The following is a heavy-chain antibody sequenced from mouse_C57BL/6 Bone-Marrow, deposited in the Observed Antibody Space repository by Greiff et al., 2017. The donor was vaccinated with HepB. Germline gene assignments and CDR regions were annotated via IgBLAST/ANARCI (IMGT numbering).Heavy chain of an antibody. CDR1: GYTFTDYE. V-gene: IGHV1-15*01. Sequence: QVQLQQSGADLVRPGASVTLSCKASGYTFTDYEMHWVKQTPVHGLEWIGAIDPETGGTAYNQKFKGKAILTADKSSSTAYMELRSLTSEDSAVYYCTRSYYDSPLDYWGQGTTLTVSS. D-gene: IGHD2-4*01. CDR2: IDPETGGT. J-gene: IGHJ2*01. CDR3: TRSYYDSPLDY.